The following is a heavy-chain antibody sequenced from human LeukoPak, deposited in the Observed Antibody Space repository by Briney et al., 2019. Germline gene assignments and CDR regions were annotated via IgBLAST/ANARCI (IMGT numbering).Heavy chain of an antibody. Sequence: PSETLSLTCTVSGGSISSYYWSWIRQPAGKGLEWIGRIYTSGSTNYNPSLKSRVTMSVDTSKNQFSLKLSSVTAADTAVYYCARDRPLYSSGWSTFDCWGQGTLVTVSS. D-gene: IGHD6-19*01. CDR3: ARDRPLYSSGWSTFDC. CDR1: GGSISSYY. J-gene: IGHJ4*02. V-gene: IGHV4-4*07. CDR2: IYTSGST.